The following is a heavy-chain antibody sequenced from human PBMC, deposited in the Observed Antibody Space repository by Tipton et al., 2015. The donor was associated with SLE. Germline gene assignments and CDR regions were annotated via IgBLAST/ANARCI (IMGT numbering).Heavy chain of an antibody. CDR1: GYIFTHYY. Sequence: QLVQSGAEVKKPGASVMISCKASGYIFTHYYIHWVRQAPGQGLEWLGWINPNSGGTYYAQNFQGRVTMTRDSSINTAYMVLSRLTSDDMAVYYCARDSPQYGGNSNPFDYWGQGSLVTVSS. CDR2: INPNSGGT. D-gene: IGHD4-23*01. CDR3: ARDSPQYGGNSNPFDY. V-gene: IGHV1-2*02. J-gene: IGHJ4*02.